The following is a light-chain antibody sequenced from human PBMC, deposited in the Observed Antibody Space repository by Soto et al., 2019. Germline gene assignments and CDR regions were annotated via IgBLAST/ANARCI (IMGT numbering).Light chain of an antibody. CDR3: QQYNSWPLYT. J-gene: IGKJ2*01. V-gene: IGKV3-15*01. CDR2: DAN. Sequence: EIVMTQSPATLSVSPGERATLYCRASKSISSNLAGYQQKPGQAPRQLIYDANTRATGIPARCSGSRSGTKVTLPISSLQSEDVAVYYCQQYNSWPLYTFGQGTKLEIK. CDR1: KSISSN.